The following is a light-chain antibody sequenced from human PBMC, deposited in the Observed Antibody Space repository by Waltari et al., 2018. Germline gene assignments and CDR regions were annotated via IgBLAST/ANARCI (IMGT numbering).Light chain of an antibody. V-gene: IGLV3-1*01. J-gene: IGLJ1*01. CDR3: QAWDNSLEV. CDR2: QDN. CDR1: ELGERY. Sequence: SYELTQVTSVSVSPGQTTIITCSGHELGERYVAWYQQKAGQSPVLLIYQDNKRPSGIPERFSGSTSGNTATLTIRETQTTDEADYYCQAWDNSLEVFGTGTRLTVL.